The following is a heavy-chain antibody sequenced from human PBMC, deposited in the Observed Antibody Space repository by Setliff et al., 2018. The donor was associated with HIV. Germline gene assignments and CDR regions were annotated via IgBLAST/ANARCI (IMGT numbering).Heavy chain of an antibody. CDR1: GGTFSSYA. Sequence: SVKVSCKASGGTFSSYAISWVRQAPGQGLEWMGRIIPIFGTANYAQKFQGRVTITADKSTSTAHMELSSLRSEDTAVYYCAREKGPAAHWNWFDPWGQGTLVTVSS. CDR2: IIPIFGTA. V-gene: IGHV1-69*06. CDR3: AREKGPAAHWNWFDP. J-gene: IGHJ5*02. D-gene: IGHD2-2*01.